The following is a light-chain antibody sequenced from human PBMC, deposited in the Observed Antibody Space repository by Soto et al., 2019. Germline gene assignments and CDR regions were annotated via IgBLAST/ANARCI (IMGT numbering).Light chain of an antibody. Sequence: TPSPGAMALTPGESATLSCRAAQSVISSCLAWYQQKPGQAPRLLIYGASSRATGIPDRFSGSGSGTDFTLTISSLEPDDFATYYCQQYSSSSFTFGQGTRLE. V-gene: IGKV3-20*01. J-gene: IGKJ5*01. CDR1: QSVISSC. CDR3: QQYSSSSFT. CDR2: GAS.